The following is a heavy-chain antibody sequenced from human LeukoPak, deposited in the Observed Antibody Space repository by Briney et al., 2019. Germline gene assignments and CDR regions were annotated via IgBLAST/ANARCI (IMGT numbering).Heavy chain of an antibody. V-gene: IGHV3-53*01. CDR2: IFRGGST. Sequence: GGSLRLPCAASGFTVSSCYMSWVRQAPGKGLEWVSVIFRGGSTYYADSVKGRFTISRDNSKNTLYLQMNSLRAEDTAVYYCAREGAVAGTGYYYGMDVWGQGTTVTVSS. J-gene: IGHJ6*02. CDR3: AREGAVAGTGYYYGMDV. CDR1: GFTVSSCY. D-gene: IGHD6-19*01.